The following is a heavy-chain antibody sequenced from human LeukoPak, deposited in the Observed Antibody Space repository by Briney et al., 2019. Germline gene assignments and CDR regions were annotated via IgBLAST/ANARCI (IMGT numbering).Heavy chain of an antibody. V-gene: IGHV1-18*01. CDR3: AHNVLRASYYGMDV. CDR1: GYTFTSYG. J-gene: IGHJ6*02. D-gene: IGHD2/OR15-2a*01. Sequence: GASVKVSCKASGYTFTSYGISWVRQAPGQGLEWTGWISAYNGNTNYAQKLQGRVTMTTDTSTSTAYMELRSLRSDDTAVYYCAHNVLRASYYGMDVWGQGTTVTVSS. CDR2: ISAYNGNT.